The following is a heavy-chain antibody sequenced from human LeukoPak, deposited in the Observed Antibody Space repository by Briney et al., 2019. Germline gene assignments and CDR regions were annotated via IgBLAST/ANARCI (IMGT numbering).Heavy chain of an antibody. J-gene: IGHJ2*01. CDR3: ARLIPGGYWYFDL. Sequence: GESLKISCKASGYNFTSYWIGWVRQMPGKGLEWMGIVYPGDSESRYSPSFQGQVTISADKSISTGYLQWSSLKASDTAMYYCARLIPGGYWYFDLWGRGTLVTVSS. CDR1: GYNFTSYW. D-gene: IGHD3-16*01. CDR2: VYPGDSES. V-gene: IGHV5-51*01.